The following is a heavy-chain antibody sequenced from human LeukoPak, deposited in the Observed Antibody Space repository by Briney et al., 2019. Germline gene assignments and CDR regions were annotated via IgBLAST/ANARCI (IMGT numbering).Heavy chain of an antibody. V-gene: IGHV3-30*04. J-gene: IGHJ3*02. D-gene: IGHD2-2*01. CDR1: GFTFSTYS. Sequence: GGSLRLSCAASGFTFSTYSMHWVRQAPGKGLEWVAIISYDGSKKYYADSVKGRFTISRDNSKNTLFLQMNSLRPEDTAVYYCAKDENYCSSPVCYDVFDIWGQGTMVTVSS. CDR2: ISYDGSKK. CDR3: AKDENYCSSPVCYDVFDI.